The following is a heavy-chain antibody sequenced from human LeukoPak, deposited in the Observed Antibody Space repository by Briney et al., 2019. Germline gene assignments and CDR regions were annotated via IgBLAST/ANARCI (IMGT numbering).Heavy chain of an antibody. CDR1: GFSFNEFT. CDR2: IGYDGDPT. J-gene: IGHJ4*02. Sequence: GGSLRLSCAASGFSFNEFTMHWLRQAPGKGLEWVALIGYDGDPTFYADSVKGRFTISRDNAKNSLYLQMNSLRAEDAAVYYCASLSPAVAGYLDYWGQGTLVTVSS. V-gene: IGHV3-43*01. D-gene: IGHD6-19*01. CDR3: ASLSPAVAGYLDY.